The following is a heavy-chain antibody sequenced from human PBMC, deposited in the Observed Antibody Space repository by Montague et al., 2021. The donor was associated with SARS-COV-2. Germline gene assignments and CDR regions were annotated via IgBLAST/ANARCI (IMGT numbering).Heavy chain of an antibody. V-gene: IGHV4-61*01. CDR3: ARDPWRITIFGVVTRYGMGV. Sequence: SETLSLTCIVSGGSVSSGSYYWSWIRQTPGKGLVWIGYINYSGSTNYTPSLKSRVTISVETSKNQLSLKLSSVTAADTAVYYCARDPWRITIFGVVTRYGMGVWGRVTTVTVSS. CDR2: INYSGST. J-gene: IGHJ6*02. D-gene: IGHD3-3*01. CDR1: GGSVSSGSYY.